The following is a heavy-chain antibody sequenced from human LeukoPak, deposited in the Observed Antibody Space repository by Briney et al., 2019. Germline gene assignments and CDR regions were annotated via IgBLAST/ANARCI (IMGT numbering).Heavy chain of an antibody. J-gene: IGHJ4*02. CDR2: MSNDGSKK. CDR3: ARVKGDYYDSSGYFFDY. V-gene: IGHV3-30-3*01. D-gene: IGHD3-22*01. CDR1: GFTFSSYA. Sequence: PGGSLRLSCAASGFTFSSYAMHWVRQAPGKGLEWVAVMSNDGSKKYYADSVKGRFTFSRDNSKNTLYLQMNSLRAEDTAVYYCARVKGDYYDSSGYFFDYWGQGTLVTVSS.